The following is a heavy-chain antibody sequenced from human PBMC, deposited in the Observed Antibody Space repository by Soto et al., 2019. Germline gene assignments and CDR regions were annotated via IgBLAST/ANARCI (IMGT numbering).Heavy chain of an antibody. CDR2: IYSGGRN. CDR1: GGSIRSFY. J-gene: IGHJ4*02. V-gene: IGHV4-4*07. CDR3: ARGSSRWDY. Sequence: SEKLSLPCIFTGGSIRSFYWSWIRQPAGKGLEWIGRIYSGGRNNYNPSLKSRVTMSVDTSKNQFSLRLSSVTAADTAMYYFARGSSRWDYWGQGTLVTVSS. D-gene: IGHD6-13*01.